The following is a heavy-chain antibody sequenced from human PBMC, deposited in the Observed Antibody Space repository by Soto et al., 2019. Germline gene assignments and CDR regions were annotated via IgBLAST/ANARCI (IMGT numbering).Heavy chain of an antibody. CDR1: GGSISSGDYY. Sequence: QVQLQESGPGLVKPSQTLSLTCTVSGGSISSGDYYWSWIRQPPGKGLEWIGYIYYSGSTYYNPSLKSRVTISVDTSKNQCPLKLSSVTAADPAVYYCARARGARYFDYWGQGTLVTVSS. J-gene: IGHJ4*02. CDR3: ARARGARYFDY. CDR2: IYYSGST. D-gene: IGHD2-15*01. V-gene: IGHV4-30-4*01.